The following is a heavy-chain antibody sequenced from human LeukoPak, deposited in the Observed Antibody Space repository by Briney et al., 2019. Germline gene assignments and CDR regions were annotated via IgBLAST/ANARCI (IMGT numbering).Heavy chain of an antibody. Sequence: PGRSLRLSCAASGFTFSSYGMHWVRQAPGKGLEWVAVIWHDGSNKYYADSVKGRFTISRDNSKNTLYLQMNSLRAEDTAVYYCAKEGYYDILTGYYPPYYYYYMDVWGKGTTVTVSS. J-gene: IGHJ6*03. V-gene: IGHV3-33*06. CDR2: IWHDGSNK. CDR1: GFTFSSYG. D-gene: IGHD3-9*01. CDR3: AKEGYYDILTGYYPPYYYYYMDV.